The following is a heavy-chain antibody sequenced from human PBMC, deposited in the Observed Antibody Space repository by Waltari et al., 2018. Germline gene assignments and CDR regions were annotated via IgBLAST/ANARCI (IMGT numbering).Heavy chain of an antibody. Sequence: QLQMHESGPGLVKSSETLSLTCTVSGDSMTNSNYYWAWIRQPPGKGLEWIGDIYYSGTSVYNPSLMSRLTIAADTSKNHFSLSLTSVTVADTAIYYCARRPMGAAFDYWGQGVLVTISS. CDR1: GDSMTNSNYY. J-gene: IGHJ4*02. V-gene: IGHV4-39*02. CDR2: IYYSGTS. CDR3: ARRPMGAAFDY. D-gene: IGHD3-16*01.